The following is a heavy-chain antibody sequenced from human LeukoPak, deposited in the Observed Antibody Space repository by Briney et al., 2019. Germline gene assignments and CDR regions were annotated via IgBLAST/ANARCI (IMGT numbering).Heavy chain of an antibody. J-gene: IGHJ3*02. D-gene: IGHD3-3*01. V-gene: IGHV4-59*08. CDR2: IYYSVST. CDR1: GGSISNYY. CDR3: ARRSDFRAFDI. Sequence: SETLSLTCTVSGGSISNYYWSWIRQPPGKGLEWIGYIYYSVSTNYNPSLKSRVTISLDTSKNQFSLKLSSVTAADTAVYYCARRSDFRAFDIWGQGTMVTVSS.